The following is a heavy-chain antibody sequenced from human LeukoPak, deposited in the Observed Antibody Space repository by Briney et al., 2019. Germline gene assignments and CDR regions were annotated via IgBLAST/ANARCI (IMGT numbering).Heavy chain of an antibody. Sequence: GSLRLSCAASGFTFSSYAMSWIRQPPGKGLEWIGEINHSGSTNYNPSLKSRVTISVDTSKNQFSLKLSSVTAADTAVYYCARATTATVTTHYYYYYGMDVWGQGTTVTVSS. CDR3: ARATTATVTTHYYYYYGMDV. D-gene: IGHD4-17*01. J-gene: IGHJ6*02. V-gene: IGHV4-34*01. CDR1: GFTFSSYA. CDR2: INHSGST.